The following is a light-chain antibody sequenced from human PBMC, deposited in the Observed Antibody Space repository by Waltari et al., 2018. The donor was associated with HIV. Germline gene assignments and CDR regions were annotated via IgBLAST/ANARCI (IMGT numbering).Light chain of an antibody. J-gene: IGLJ3*02. CDR1: SSNIGARFA. V-gene: IGLV1-40*01. CDR3: QSYDSSLSGSV. Sequence: QSVLTQPTSVSGAPGQRVSISCTGSSSNIGARFAVHWYQQLPGTAPKLLISGDNHPPSGVPDRFSGSKSGTSASLAITGLQAEDEADYYCQSYDSSLSGSVFGGGTKLTVL. CDR2: GDN.